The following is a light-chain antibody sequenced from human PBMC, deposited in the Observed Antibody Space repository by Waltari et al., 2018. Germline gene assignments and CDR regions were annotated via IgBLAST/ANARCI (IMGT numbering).Light chain of an antibody. CDR3: CSFASRIGV. Sequence: QSALTQPASVSGSPGQSTTIPCPATSSDVGRYNFVSWYQQHPGKAPKLIISEVTKRPLGVSSRFSGSKSGNTASLTISGLQADDEADYYCCSFASRIGVFGGGTKVTVL. CDR1: SSDVGRYNF. V-gene: IGLV2-23*02. J-gene: IGLJ2*01. CDR2: EVT.